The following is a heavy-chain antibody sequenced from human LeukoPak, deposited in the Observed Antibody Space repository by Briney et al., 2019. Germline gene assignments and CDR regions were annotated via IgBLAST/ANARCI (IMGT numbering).Heavy chain of an antibody. CDR3: TRSFNWGSDY. CDR1: GFTFSGSA. Sequence: GGSLRLSCAVSGFTFSGSAIHWVRQASGKGLEWVGRIRSKANSYATGYGASVKGRFTISRDDSGNTAYLQMSSLKTEDTAIYFCTRSFNWGSDYWGQGTLVTVSS. D-gene: IGHD7-27*01. J-gene: IGHJ4*02. V-gene: IGHV3-73*01. CDR2: IRSKANSYAT.